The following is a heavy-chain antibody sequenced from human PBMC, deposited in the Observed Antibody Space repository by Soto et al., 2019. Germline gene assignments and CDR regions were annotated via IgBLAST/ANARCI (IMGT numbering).Heavy chain of an antibody. D-gene: IGHD4-17*01. V-gene: IGHV4-31*03. Sequence: SETLSLTCTLSCVSITSGAYYWTWVRQHPGKGLEWIGYIYYNGNTYFSPSLKSRLTISIDTSKNQFSLKLSSVTAADTAMYYCARARLRAVYAFDFWGQGTMVTVS. CDR3: ARARLRAVYAFDF. J-gene: IGHJ3*01. CDR2: IYYNGNT. CDR1: CVSITSGAYY.